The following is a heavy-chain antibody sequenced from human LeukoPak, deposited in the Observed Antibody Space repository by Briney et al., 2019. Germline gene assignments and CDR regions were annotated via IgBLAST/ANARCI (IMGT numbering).Heavy chain of an antibody. J-gene: IGHJ4*02. D-gene: IGHD5-12*01. CDR3: ARGPRSGYSGYDYFDY. CDR2: IYTSGST. CDR1: GGSISSGSYY. Sequence: PSETLSLTCAVSGGSISSGSYYWSWIRQPAGKGLEWIGRIYTSGSTNYNPSLKSRVTISVDTSKNQFSLKLSSVTAADTAVYYCARGPRSGYSGYDYFDYWGQGTLVTVSS. V-gene: IGHV4-61*02.